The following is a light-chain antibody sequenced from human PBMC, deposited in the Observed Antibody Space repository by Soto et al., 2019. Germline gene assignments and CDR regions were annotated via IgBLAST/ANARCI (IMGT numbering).Light chain of an antibody. CDR2: EGG. CDR3: CSFASNTYV. Sequence: QSALTQPASVSGSPGQSITLSCTGTSSDVGSYNLVSWYQQHPAKAPKLMISEGGKRPSGVSNRFSGSKSGNTASLTISGLQAEDEADYYCCSFASNTYVFGTGTKLTV. V-gene: IGLV2-23*01. CDR1: SSDVGSYNL. J-gene: IGLJ1*01.